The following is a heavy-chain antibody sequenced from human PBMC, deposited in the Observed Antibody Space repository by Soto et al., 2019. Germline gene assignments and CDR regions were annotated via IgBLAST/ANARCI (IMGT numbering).Heavy chain of an antibody. J-gene: IGHJ4*02. CDR3: AAHYCSSTSCYASFDY. CDR2: ISGSGGST. D-gene: IGHD2-2*01. CDR1: GFTFSSYA. Sequence: PVGSLRLSCAASGFTFSSYAMSWVRQAPGKGLEWVSAISGSGGSTYYADSVKGRFTISRDNAKNTLYLQMNSLRAEDTAVYYFAAHYCSSTSCYASFDYWGQGTLVAVSS. V-gene: IGHV3-23*01.